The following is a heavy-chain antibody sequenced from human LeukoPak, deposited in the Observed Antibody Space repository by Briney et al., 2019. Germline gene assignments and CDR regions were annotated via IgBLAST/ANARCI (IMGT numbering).Heavy chain of an antibody. Sequence: GGSLRLPCAASGFPFSSYAMRWVRQAPGKGLGWVSAISGSGGSTYYADSVKGRFTISRDNSKNTLYLQMNSLRAEDTDVYYCAKLNGDYGYYYYYGMDVWGQGTTVTVSS. CDR3: AKLNGDYGYYYYYGMDV. CDR1: GFPFSSYA. CDR2: ISGSGGST. J-gene: IGHJ6*02. V-gene: IGHV3-23*01. D-gene: IGHD4-17*01.